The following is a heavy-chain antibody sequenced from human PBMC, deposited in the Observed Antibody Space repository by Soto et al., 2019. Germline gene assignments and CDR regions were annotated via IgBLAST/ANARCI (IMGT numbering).Heavy chain of an antibody. CDR2: IHYSGST. CDR3: AAHDSGGYYAEY. D-gene: IGHD3-22*01. CDR1: GDSVTISDYY. J-gene: IGHJ4*02. V-gene: IGHV4-39*01. Sequence: QLQLQGSGPGLVKPSETLSLTCTVSGDSVTISDYYWGWIRQPPGKGLEWIGSIHYSGSTYYNPSLKSRVTISGGTSKKQFSLKLTSVTAADAAVYYCAAHDSGGYYAEYWGQGTLVTVSA.